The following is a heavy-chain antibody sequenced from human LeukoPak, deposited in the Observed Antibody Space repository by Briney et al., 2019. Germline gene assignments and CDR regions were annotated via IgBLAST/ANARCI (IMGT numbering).Heavy chain of an antibody. D-gene: IGHD3-22*01. V-gene: IGHV3-7*01. CDR3: ARSNLYSKYYYEGGNWFDP. Sequence: PGGSLRLSCAASGFTFSSYWMSWVRQAPGKGLEWVANIKQDGSEKYYVDSVKGRFTISRDNAKNSLYLQMNSLRAVDTAVYYCARSNLYSKYYYEGGNWFDPWGQGTLVTVSS. CDR2: IKQDGSEK. CDR1: GFTFSSYW. J-gene: IGHJ5*02.